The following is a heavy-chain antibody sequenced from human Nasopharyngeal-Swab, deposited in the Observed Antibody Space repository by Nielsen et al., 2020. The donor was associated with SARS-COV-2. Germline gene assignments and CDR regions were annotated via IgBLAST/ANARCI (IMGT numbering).Heavy chain of an antibody. CDR3: ARERSYYYYMDV. J-gene: IGHJ6*03. V-gene: IGHV4-34*01. CDR2: INHSGST. CDR1: GGSFSGYY. Sequence: SETLSLTCAVYGGSFSGYYWSWIRQPPGKGLEWIGEINHSGSTNYNPSLKSRVTISVDTSKNQFSLKLSSVTAADTAVYYCARERSYYYYMDVWGKGTTVTVSS.